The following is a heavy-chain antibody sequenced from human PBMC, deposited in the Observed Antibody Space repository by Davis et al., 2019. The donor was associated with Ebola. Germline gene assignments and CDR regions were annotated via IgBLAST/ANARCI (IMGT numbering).Heavy chain of an antibody. V-gene: IGHV1-69*13. CDR2: IIPIFGTA. CDR1: GGTFSSYA. CDR3: ARAMTTVTRNSGYYYYYGMDV. D-gene: IGHD4-17*01. Sequence: SVKVSCKASGGTFSSYAISWVRQAPGQGLEWMGGIIPIFGTANYAQKFQGRVTITADESTSTAYMELSSLRSEDTAVYYCARAMTTVTRNSGYYYYYGMDVWGQGTTVTVSS. J-gene: IGHJ6*02.